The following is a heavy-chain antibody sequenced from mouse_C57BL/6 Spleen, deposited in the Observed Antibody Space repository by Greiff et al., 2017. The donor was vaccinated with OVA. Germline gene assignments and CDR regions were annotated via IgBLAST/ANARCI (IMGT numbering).Heavy chain of an antibody. Sequence: QVQLQQPGAELVRPGTSVKLSCKASGYTFTSYWMHWVKQRPGQGLEWIGVIDPSDSYTNYNQKFKGKATLTVDTSSSTAYMQLSSLTSEDSAVYYCARKEAYYSMGRAMDYWGQGTSVTVSS. D-gene: IGHD2-5*01. J-gene: IGHJ4*01. V-gene: IGHV1-59*01. CDR2: IDPSDSYT. CDR3: ARKEAYYSMGRAMDY. CDR1: GYTFTSYW.